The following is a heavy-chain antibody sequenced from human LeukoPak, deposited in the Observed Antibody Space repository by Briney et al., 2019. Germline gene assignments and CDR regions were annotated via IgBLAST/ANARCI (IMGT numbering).Heavy chain of an antibody. CDR3: ARSGGITGTTSDGFDP. Sequence: SESLSLTCDVYGGSFSGYYWSWIRQPPGKGLEWIGEINHSGSTNNNPSLKSRVTISVDTSKNTFYLKLSSVTAADTAVYYCARSGGITGTTSDGFDPWGQGTLVTVSS. CDR1: GGSFSGYY. V-gene: IGHV4-34*01. D-gene: IGHD1-20*01. J-gene: IGHJ5*02. CDR2: INHSGST.